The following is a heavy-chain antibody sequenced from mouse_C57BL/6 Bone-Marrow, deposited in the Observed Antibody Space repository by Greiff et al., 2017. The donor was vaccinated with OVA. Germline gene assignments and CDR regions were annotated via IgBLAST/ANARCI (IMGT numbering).Heavy chain of an antibody. D-gene: IGHD1-1*01. CDR1: GFTFSDYY. V-gene: IGHV5-16*01. Sequence: DVMLVESEGGLVQPGSSMKLSCTASGFTFSDYYMAWVRQVPEKGLEWVANINYDGSSTYYLDSLKSRFIISRDNAKNILYLQMSSLKSEDTATYYCARAIYGSRYYFDYWGQGTTLTVSS. CDR3: ARAIYGSRYYFDY. CDR2: INYDGSST. J-gene: IGHJ2*01.